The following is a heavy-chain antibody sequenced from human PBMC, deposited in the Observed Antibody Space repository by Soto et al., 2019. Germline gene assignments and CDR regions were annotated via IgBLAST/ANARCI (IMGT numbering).Heavy chain of an antibody. CDR3: AGIRFLEWLLPDY. Sequence: GASVTVSCKVSGYTVTELSMHWVRQAPGKGLEWMGGFDPEDGETIYAQKFQGRVTMTEDTSTDTAYMELSSLRSEDTAVYYCAGIRFLEWLLPDYWGQGTLVTVSS. CDR1: GYTVTELS. J-gene: IGHJ4*02. D-gene: IGHD3-3*01. V-gene: IGHV1-24*01. CDR2: FDPEDGET.